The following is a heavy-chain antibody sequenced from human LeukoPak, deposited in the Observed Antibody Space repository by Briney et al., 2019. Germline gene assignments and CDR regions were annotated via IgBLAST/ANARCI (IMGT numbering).Heavy chain of an antibody. CDR2: IRYDGSNK. Sequence: GGSLRLSCAASGFTFSSYGMHWVRQAPGKGLEWVAFIRYDGSNKYYADSVKGRFTISRDNSKNTLYLQMNSLRAEDTAVYYCAKGLTYHYDSSGYYYYYYYMDVWGKGTTVTVSS. V-gene: IGHV3-30*02. J-gene: IGHJ6*03. CDR1: GFTFSSYG. CDR3: AKGLTYHYDSSGYYYYYYYMDV. D-gene: IGHD3-22*01.